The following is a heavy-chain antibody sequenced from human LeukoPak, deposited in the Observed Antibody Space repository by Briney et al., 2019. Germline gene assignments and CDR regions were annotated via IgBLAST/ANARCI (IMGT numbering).Heavy chain of an antibody. CDR2: IIPIFGTA. Sequence: SVTVSCTASGGTFSSYAISWVRQAPGQGLEWMGGIIPIFGTANYAQKFQGRVTITADESTSTAYMELSSLRSEDTAVYYCARDVGDDFWSGYPDYGMDVWGQGTTVTVSS. D-gene: IGHD3-3*01. J-gene: IGHJ6*02. CDR1: GGTFSSYA. CDR3: ARDVGDDFWSGYPDYGMDV. V-gene: IGHV1-69*13.